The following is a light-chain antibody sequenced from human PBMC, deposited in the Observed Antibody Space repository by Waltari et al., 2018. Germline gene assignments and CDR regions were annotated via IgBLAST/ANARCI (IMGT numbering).Light chain of an antibody. Sequence: DIQMTQSPSTLSASVGDRVTITCRASQRITNWLAWYQQKPGMAPKLLIYGVSTLESGVPSRFSGSGSGAEFTLTISSLQPDDFATYYCQNYNNYELTFGGGTKVEIK. CDR3: QNYNNYELT. J-gene: IGKJ4*01. V-gene: IGKV1-5*03. CDR2: GVS. CDR1: QRITNW.